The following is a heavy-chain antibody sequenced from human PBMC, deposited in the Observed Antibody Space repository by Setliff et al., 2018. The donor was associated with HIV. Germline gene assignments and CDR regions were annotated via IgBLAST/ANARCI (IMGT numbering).Heavy chain of an antibody. Sequence: SETLSLTCTVSGDSINTHYWSWIRQPPGKGLEWIGSVYNSGITFKNPSLKSRVSISVDRSGNQFSLRLTSVTAADTAVYYCATCRHRPSNWFDPWGQGTVVTVSS. CDR1: GDSINTHY. J-gene: IGHJ5*02. CDR2: VYNSGIT. V-gene: IGHV4-59*11. CDR3: ATCRHRPSNWFDP.